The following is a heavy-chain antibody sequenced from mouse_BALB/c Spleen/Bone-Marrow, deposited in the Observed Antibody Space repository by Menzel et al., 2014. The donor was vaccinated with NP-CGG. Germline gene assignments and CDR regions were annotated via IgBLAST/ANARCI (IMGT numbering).Heavy chain of an antibody. CDR2: IYPYNGGT. J-gene: IGHJ4*01. V-gene: IGHV1S29*02. D-gene: IGHD3-1*01. CDR3: ARSGVPYAMDY. CDR1: GYTFTDYN. Sequence: EVKLQESGPELVKPGASVKISCKASGYTFTDYNMHWVKQSHGKSLEWIGYIYPYNGGTGYNQKFKSKATLTVDNSSSTVYMELRSLTSEDSAVYYCARSGVPYAMDYWGQGTSVTVSS.